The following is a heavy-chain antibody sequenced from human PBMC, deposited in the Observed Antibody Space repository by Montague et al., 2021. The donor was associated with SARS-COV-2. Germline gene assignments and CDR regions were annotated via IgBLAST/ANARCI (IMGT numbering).Heavy chain of an antibody. CDR1: GDSINNSRYY. Sequence: SETLSLTCSVSGDSINNSRYYWGWIRQPPGKGQEWIGTIYYSGSAYYNPSLKSRVTISVDTSKDQFSLKLNSVTATDTAVYYCARLESTRGVIIRGAFHIWGQGTKVTVSS. CDR2: IYYSGSA. J-gene: IGHJ3*02. CDR3: ARLESTRGVIIRGAFHI. V-gene: IGHV4-39*01. D-gene: IGHD3-10*01.